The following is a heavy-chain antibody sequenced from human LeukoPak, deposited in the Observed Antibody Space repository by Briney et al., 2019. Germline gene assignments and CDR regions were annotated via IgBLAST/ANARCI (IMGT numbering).Heavy chain of an antibody. CDR1: SDSISSTYW. CDR2: IYHSGST. V-gene: IGHV4-4*02. D-gene: IGHD3/OR15-3a*01. CDR3: ARGYWTGSHHLDF. Sequence: SETLSLTCAVSSDSISSTYWWTWVRQPPGKGLEWIGEIYHSGSTNYNPSLKSRLTISVDKSKNQFSLKVTSVTAADTAVYYCARGYWTGSHHLDFWGQGTLVTVSS. J-gene: IGHJ4*02.